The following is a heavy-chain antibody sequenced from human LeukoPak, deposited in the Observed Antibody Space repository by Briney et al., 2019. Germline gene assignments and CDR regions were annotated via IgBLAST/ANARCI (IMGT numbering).Heavy chain of an antibody. Sequence: GGSLRLSCSASGFAFSAYWMSWVRQAPGKGLEWVADIKHDGSEQYYVDSVKGRFTISRDNAKNSLYLQMNSLRAEDTAVYYCARDTSGRSGWHHFDNWGQGTLVTVSS. CDR1: GFAFSAYW. D-gene: IGHD6-19*01. CDR3: ARDTSGRSGWHHFDN. V-gene: IGHV3-7*01. J-gene: IGHJ4*02. CDR2: IKHDGSEQ.